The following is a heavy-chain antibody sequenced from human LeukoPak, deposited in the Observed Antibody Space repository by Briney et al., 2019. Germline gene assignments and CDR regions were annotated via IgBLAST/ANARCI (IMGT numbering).Heavy chain of an antibody. CDR1: GFTFTSYA. V-gene: IGHV3-23*01. J-gene: IGHJ4*02. CDR2: ISGTGGST. CDR3: ARVIRAAPGKGYFDY. D-gene: IGHD6-13*01. Sequence: GGSLRLSCTASGFTFTSYAMSWVRQAPGKGLEWVSVISGTGGSTNHADSVKGRFTISRDNSKNTLYLQMNSLRAEDTAIYYCARVIRAAPGKGYFDYWGQGTLVTVSS.